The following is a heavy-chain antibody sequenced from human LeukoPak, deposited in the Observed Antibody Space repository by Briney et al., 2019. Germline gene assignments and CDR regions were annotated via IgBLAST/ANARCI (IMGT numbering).Heavy chain of an antibody. V-gene: IGHV4-59*01. Sequence: SETLSLTCTVSGGSISSYYWSWIRQPPGKGLEWIGYIYYSGSTNYNPSLKSRVTISLDTSKNQFSLKLSSVTAADTAVYYCARVGLGKHRMDFDYWGQGTLVTVSS. CDR2: IYYSGST. J-gene: IGHJ4*02. CDR1: GGSISSYY. D-gene: IGHD7-27*01. CDR3: ARVGLGKHRMDFDY.